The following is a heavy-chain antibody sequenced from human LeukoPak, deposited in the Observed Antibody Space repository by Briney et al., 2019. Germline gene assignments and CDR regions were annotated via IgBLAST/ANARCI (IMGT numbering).Heavy chain of an antibody. J-gene: IGHJ6*02. CDR2: ISSSSSYI. CDR1: RFTFSSYS. V-gene: IGHV3-21*01. CDR3: AGVVVVVPAAIKSPGYYYGMDV. Sequence: GGSPRLSCAASRFTFSSYSMNWVRQAPGNGLDWVSSISSSSSYIYYADSVKGRFTISRDNAKNSLYLQMNSLRAEDTAVYYCAGVVVVVPAAIKSPGYYYGMDVWGQGTTVTVSS. D-gene: IGHD2-2*02.